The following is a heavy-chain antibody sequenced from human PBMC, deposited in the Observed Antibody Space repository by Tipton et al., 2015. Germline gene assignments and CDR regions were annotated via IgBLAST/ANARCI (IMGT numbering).Heavy chain of an antibody. V-gene: IGHV6-1*01. CDR3: TRGGAMVRGVLIRFDP. CDR1: GDSVSSNSAA. D-gene: IGHD3-10*01. Sequence: GLVKPSQTLLLTCAISGDSVSSNSAAWNWIRQSPSGGLEWLGRTYYRSKWYDDYVVSVKSRITIDPDTSKNQFFLQLKSVTPEDTAFYYCTRGGAMVRGVLIRFDPWGQGVLVTVSS. CDR2: TYYRSKWYD. J-gene: IGHJ5*02.